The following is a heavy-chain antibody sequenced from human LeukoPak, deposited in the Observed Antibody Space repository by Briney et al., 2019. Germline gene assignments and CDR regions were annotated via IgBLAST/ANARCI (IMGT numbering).Heavy chain of an antibody. J-gene: IGHJ4*02. CDR3: ARDPSISWGCFDY. D-gene: IGHD2-8*02. CDR1: GFTFSSYW. Sequence: GGSLRLSCAASGFTFSSYWVHWVRQTPGKGLEWVSRINTDGSSTSYADFVKGRFTISRDNAKDSVYLQMNSLRDEDTALYYCARDPSISWGCFDYWGQGALVTVSS. CDR2: INTDGSST. V-gene: IGHV3-74*01.